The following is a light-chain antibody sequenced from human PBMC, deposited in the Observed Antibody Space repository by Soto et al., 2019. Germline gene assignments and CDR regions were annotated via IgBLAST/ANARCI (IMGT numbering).Light chain of an antibody. Sequence: IVLTQSPGTVSLSPGERATLSCRASQTGSSKYLAWYQQKPGQAPRVLIYGASSRATGIPDRFSGSGSGTDFTLTIRRLEPEDFAVYYCQQYGSSTWTFGQGTKVDIK. CDR1: QTGSSKY. CDR3: QQYGSSTWT. J-gene: IGKJ1*01. V-gene: IGKV3-20*01. CDR2: GAS.